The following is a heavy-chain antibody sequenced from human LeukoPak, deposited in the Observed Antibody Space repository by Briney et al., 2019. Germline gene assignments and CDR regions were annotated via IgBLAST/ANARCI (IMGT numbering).Heavy chain of an antibody. V-gene: IGHV5-51*01. CDR2: NYPGDSDT. CDR3: ARPRNYGELDY. D-gene: IGHD4-17*01. J-gene: IGHJ4*02. CDR1: GSICTSYW. Sequence: NAGAPLHICGEGSGSICTSYWIGWVRPLPGEGLEWMGINYPGDSDTRYSPSFQGQVTISADKSISTAYLQWSSLKASDTAMYYCARPRNYGELDYWGQGTLVTVSS.